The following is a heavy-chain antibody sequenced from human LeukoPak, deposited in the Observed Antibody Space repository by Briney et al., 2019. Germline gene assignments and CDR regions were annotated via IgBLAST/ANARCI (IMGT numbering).Heavy chain of an antibody. CDR3: AGRFRDSCSSTSCHPYFDY. CDR2: IYTSGSI. D-gene: IGHD2-2*01. V-gene: IGHV4-4*07. J-gene: IGHJ4*02. Sequence: PSETLSLTCTVSGDSISNYYWSWIRQPAGKGLEWIGRIYTSGSISYNPSLQSRVTMSVDTSNNQFSLKLTSVNAADTAVYYCAGRFRDSCSSTSCHPYFDYWGQGTLVTVSS. CDR1: GDSISNYY.